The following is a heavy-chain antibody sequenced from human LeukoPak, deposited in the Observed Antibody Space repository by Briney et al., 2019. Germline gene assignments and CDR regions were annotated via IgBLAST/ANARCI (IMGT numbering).Heavy chain of an antibody. CDR2: ISGSGGST. V-gene: IGHV3-23*01. J-gene: IGHJ4*02. Sequence: GGSLRLSCAASGFTFSICVMTWVRQAPGKGLEWVSSISGSGGSTYYADSVKGRFTISRDNSKNTLYLQMNSLRAEDTAVYYCAKGQRRDSYPPYWGQGTLVTVSS. CDR3: AKGQRRDSYPPY. D-gene: IGHD5-18*01. CDR1: GFTFSICV.